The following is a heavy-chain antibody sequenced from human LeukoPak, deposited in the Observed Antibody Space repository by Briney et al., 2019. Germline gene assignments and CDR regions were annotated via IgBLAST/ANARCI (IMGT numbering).Heavy chain of an antibody. V-gene: IGHV3-21*01. J-gene: IGHJ4*02. CDR1: GFTFSSYS. D-gene: IGHD3-3*01. CDR3: ARVSPPNSYYDFWSGYNPFDY. Sequence: PGGSLRLSCAASGFTFSSYSMNWVRQAPGKGLEWVSSISSSSSYIYYADSVKGRFTISRDNAKNSLYLQMNSLRAEDTAVYYCARVSPPNSYYDFWSGYNPFDYWGQGTLVTVSS. CDR2: ISSSSSYI.